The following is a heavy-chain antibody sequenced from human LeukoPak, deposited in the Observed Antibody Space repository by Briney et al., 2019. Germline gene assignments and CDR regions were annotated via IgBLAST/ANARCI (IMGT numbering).Heavy chain of an antibody. CDR2: INGDGSNT. CDR1: GFTFNNYW. V-gene: IGHV3-74*01. J-gene: IGHJ6*03. CDR3: ARDFPAAGPLFYYYYYYMDV. Sequence: GGSLRLSCAASGFTFNNYWMHWVRQVPGKRPVWVSRINGDGSNTFYADSVKGRFTISRDNAKNSLYLQMNSLRAEDTAVYYCARDFPAAGPLFYYYYYYMDVWGKGTTVTVSS. D-gene: IGHD6-13*01.